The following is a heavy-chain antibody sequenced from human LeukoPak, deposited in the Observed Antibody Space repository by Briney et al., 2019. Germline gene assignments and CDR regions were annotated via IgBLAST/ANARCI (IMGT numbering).Heavy chain of an antibody. CDR1: GGSISSGGYS. Sequence: SETLSLTCAVSGGSISSGGYSWSWIRQPPGTGLEWIGYIYHSGSTYYNPSLKSRVTISVDRSKNQFSLKLSSVTAADTAVYYCARAPNGYCSSTSCDDAFDIWGQGTMVTVSS. CDR2: IYHSGST. CDR3: ARAPNGYCSSTSCDDAFDI. V-gene: IGHV4-30-2*01. J-gene: IGHJ3*02. D-gene: IGHD2-2*03.